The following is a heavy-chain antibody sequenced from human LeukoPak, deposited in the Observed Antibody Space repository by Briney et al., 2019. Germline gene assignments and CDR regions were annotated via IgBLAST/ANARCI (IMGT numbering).Heavy chain of an antibody. CDR1: GFTFSSYT. D-gene: IGHD3-9*01. J-gene: IGHJ4*02. V-gene: IGHV3-21*01. CDR2: ISSSSDYI. CDR3: ARGSDGIWIY. Sequence: GGSLRLSCAASGFTFSSYTMNCVRQAPGKGLEWVSSISSSSDYIYYADSVKGRFTISRVNAKNSLYLQMNSLRAEDTAVYYCARGSDGIWIYWGQGTLVTVSS.